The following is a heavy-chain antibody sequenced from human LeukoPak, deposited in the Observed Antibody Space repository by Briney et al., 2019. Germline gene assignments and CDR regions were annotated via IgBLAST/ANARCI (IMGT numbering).Heavy chain of an antibody. D-gene: IGHD6-6*01. J-gene: IGHJ4*02. CDR3: ARDREYRSSSYPLDY. Sequence: ASVKVSCKASGYTFTGYYMHWVRQAPGQGLEWMGWVNPNSGGTDFAQKFQGRVTMTRDTSISTAYMELSRLRSDDTAVYFCARDREYRSSSYPLDYWGQGTLVTVSS. CDR1: GYTFTGYY. CDR2: VNPNSGGT. V-gene: IGHV1-2*02.